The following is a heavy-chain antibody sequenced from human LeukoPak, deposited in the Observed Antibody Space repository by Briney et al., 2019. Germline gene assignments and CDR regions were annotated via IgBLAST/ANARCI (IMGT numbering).Heavy chain of an antibody. J-gene: IGHJ6*04. V-gene: IGHV4-61*01. CDR3: ARSPNYYYYGMDV. CDR2: IYYSGGT. CDR1: GGSVSSGSYY. Sequence: SETLSLTCTVSGGSVSSGSYYWSWIRQPPGKGLEWIGYIYYSGGTNYNPSLKSRVTISVDTSKNQFSLKLSSVTAADTAVYYCARSPNYYYYGMDVWGKGTTVTVSS.